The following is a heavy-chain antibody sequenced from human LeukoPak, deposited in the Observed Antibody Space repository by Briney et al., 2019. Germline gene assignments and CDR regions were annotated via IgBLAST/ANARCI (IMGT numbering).Heavy chain of an antibody. CDR2: TYYSGST. CDR1: GVSISGYD. Sequence: AGTLCLTCRVSGVSISGYDWSWIRQPPGKGLEGIGYTYYSGSTTYNPSLKSRVTISVDTSNNQCSLKLSSVTAADTAVYYCETLTPWFDPWGQGTLVTVSS. CDR3: ETLTPWFDP. J-gene: IGHJ5*02. V-gene: IGHV4-59*13.